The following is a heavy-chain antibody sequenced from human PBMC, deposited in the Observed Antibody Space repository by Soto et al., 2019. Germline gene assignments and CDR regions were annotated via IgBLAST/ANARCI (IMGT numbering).Heavy chain of an antibody. CDR2: ISSSSSYI. CDR1: GFTFSSYS. V-gene: IGHV3-21*01. D-gene: IGHD2-2*02. J-gene: IGHJ5*02. CDR3: ARDVASSSTSCYILPGWFDP. Sequence: GGSLRLSCEASGFTFSSYSMNWVRQAPGKGLEWVSSISSSSSYIYYADSVKGRFTISRDNAKNSLYLQMNSLRAEDTAVYYCARDVASSSTSCYILPGWFDPWGQGTLVTVSS.